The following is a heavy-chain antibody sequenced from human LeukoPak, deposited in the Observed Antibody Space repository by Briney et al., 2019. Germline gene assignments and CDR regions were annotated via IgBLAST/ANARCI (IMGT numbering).Heavy chain of an antibody. V-gene: IGHV4-34*01. CDR2: IKDGGIT. D-gene: IGHD3-10*01. Sequence: PSETLSLTCTVYSGSFSGYYWSWIRLPPGKGLEWIGEIKDGGITNYNPSLRSRVTISKDTSNNQLSLKLHSATAADTAVYYCVRGFSGVVGDHWGQGSLVTVFS. CDR1: SGSFSGYY. CDR3: VRGFSGVVGDH. J-gene: IGHJ4*02.